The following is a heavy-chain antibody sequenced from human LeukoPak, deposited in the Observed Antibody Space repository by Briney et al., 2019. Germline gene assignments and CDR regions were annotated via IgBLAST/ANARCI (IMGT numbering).Heavy chain of an antibody. D-gene: IGHD3-10*01. V-gene: IGHV3-48*03. J-gene: IGHJ6*04. Sequence: PGGSLRLSCAASGFTFSSYEMNWVSQAPGKGLEWVSYISSSGSTIYYADSVKGRFTISRDNAKNSLYLQMNSLRAEDTAVYYCARASITMVRGEDYGMDVWGKGTTVTVSS. CDR1: GFTFSSYE. CDR2: ISSSGSTI. CDR3: ARASITMVRGEDYGMDV.